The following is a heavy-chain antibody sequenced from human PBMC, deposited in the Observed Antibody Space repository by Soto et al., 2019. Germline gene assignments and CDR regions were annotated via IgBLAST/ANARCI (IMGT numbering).Heavy chain of an antibody. CDR1: GFTFSNYG. Sequence: QVQLVESGGGVVQPGRSLRLSCAASGFTFSNYGMHWVRQAPGKGLEWVAVISYDGSNKYYADSVKGRFTISRDNSKNTLYLQMNSLRAEDSAVYYCAKTLGDVWSGAYHAMDVWGQGTTVTVSS. V-gene: IGHV3-30*18. D-gene: IGHD3-3*01. CDR3: AKTLGDVWSGAYHAMDV. CDR2: ISYDGSNK. J-gene: IGHJ6*02.